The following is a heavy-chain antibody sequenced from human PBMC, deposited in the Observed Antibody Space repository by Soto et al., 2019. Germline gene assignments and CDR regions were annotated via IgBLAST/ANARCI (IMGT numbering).Heavy chain of an antibody. CDR1: GYTFTSYA. CDR2: INAGNGNT. D-gene: IGHD6-13*01. J-gene: IGHJ6*02. CDR3: ARDFGQQLARYYYYYGMDV. Sequence: ASVKVSCKASGYTFTSYAMHWVRQAPGQRLEWMGWINAGNGNTKYSQKFQGRVTITRDTSASTAYMELSSLSFEDTAVYYCARDFGQQLARYYYYYGMDVWGQGTTVTVSS. V-gene: IGHV1-3*01.